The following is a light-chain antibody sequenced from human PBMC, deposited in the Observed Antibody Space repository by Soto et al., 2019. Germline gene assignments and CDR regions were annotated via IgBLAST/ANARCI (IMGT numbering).Light chain of an antibody. J-gene: IGLJ2*01. CDR1: SSDVGSYNL. V-gene: IGLV2-23*01. CDR2: EGS. Sequence: QSALTQPASVSGSPGQSITISCTGTSSDVGSYNLVSWYQQHPGKAPKLMIYEGSKRPSGVSNRFSGSKSGYTASLTISGLQAEDEADYYCCSYAGSSTSVVFGGGTQLTVL. CDR3: CSYAGSSTSVV.